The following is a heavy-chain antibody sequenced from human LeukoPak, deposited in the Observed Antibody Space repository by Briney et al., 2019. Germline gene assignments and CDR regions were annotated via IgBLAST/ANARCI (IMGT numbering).Heavy chain of an antibody. CDR3: ARAIFGVVTRYYYYYYMDV. D-gene: IGHD3-3*01. CDR1: GGTFSSYA. Sequence: SVKVSCKASGGTFSSYAISWVRQAPGQGLEWMGGIIPIFGTANYAQKFQGRVTITTDESTSTAYMELSSLRSEDTAVYYCARAIFGVVTRYYYYYYMDVWGKGTTVTVSS. V-gene: IGHV1-69*05. J-gene: IGHJ6*03. CDR2: IIPIFGTA.